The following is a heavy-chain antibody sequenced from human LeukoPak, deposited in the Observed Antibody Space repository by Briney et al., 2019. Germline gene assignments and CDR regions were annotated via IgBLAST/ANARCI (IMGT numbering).Heavy chain of an antibody. CDR3: VRQRGSIAVAPFDF. CDR2: IYPGDSES. Sequence: GESLKISCKGSGYSFSNYWIGWVRQMPGKGLEWMGIIYPGDSESRYSPSFQGQVTISADKSITTAYLQWSSLKASDTAMYYCVRQRGSIAVAPFDFWGQGTLVTASS. J-gene: IGHJ4*02. CDR1: GYSFSNYW. D-gene: IGHD6-19*01. V-gene: IGHV5-51*01.